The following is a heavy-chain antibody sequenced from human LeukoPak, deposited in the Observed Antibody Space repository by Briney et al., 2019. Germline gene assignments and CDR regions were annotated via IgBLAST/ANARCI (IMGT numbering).Heavy chain of an antibody. CDR3: ARGGSRVTTINILDY. CDR1: GYTFTSYG. J-gene: IGHJ4*02. Sequence: ASVKVSCKPSGYTFTSYGINWVRQAPGQGLEWMGWIRVYNGDTNYVQKFKDRVTMTTDTSTNTAYMELRSLGSDDTAVYYCARGGSRVTTINILDYWGQGTLVTVSS. V-gene: IGHV1-18*01. D-gene: IGHD5-24*01. CDR2: IRVYNGDT.